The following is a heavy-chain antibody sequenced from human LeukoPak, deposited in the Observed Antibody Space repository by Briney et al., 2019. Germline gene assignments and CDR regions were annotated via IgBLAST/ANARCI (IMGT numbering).Heavy chain of an antibody. CDR2: IKQDGSEK. J-gene: IGHJ4*02. V-gene: IGHV3-7*04. D-gene: IGHD6-6*01. CDR1: GFTFSSYA. CDR3: ARDRVVLEY. Sequence: PGGSLRLSCAASGFTFSSYATSWVRQAPGKGLEWVANIKQDGSEKYYVDSVKGRFTISRDNAKNSLYLQMNSLRAEDTAVYYCARDRVVLEYWGQGTLVTVSS.